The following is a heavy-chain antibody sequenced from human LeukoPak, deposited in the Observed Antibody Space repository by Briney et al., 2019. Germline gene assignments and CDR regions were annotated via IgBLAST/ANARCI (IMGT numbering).Heavy chain of an antibody. J-gene: IGHJ4*02. D-gene: IGHD6-13*01. CDR1: GGSISSYY. CDR3: AARIAAAGTPEAPYFDY. Sequence: SETLSLTRTVSGGSISSYYWSWIRQPPGKGLEWIGYIYYSGSTNYNPSLKSRVTISVDTSKNQFSLKLSSVTAADTAVYYCAARIAAAGTPEAPYFDYWGQGTLVTVSS. V-gene: IGHV4-59*08. CDR2: IYYSGST.